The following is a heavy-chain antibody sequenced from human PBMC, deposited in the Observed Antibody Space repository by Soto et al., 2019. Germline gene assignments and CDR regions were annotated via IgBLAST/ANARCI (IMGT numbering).Heavy chain of an antibody. CDR1: GGSISSSSYY. J-gene: IGHJ6*02. Sequence: SETLSLTCTVSGGSISSSSYYWGGIRQPPGKGLEWIGSIYYSGSTYYNPSLKSRVTISVDTSKNQFSLKLSSVTAADTAVYYCARLMGYSSWDYYGMDVWGQGTTVT. CDR3: ARLMGYSSWDYYGMDV. CDR2: IYYSGST. D-gene: IGHD6-13*01. V-gene: IGHV4-39*01.